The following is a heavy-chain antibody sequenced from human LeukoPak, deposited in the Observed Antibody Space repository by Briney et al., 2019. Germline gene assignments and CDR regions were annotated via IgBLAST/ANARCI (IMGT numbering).Heavy chain of an antibody. D-gene: IGHD6-13*01. CDR1: GFTFSSYW. CDR3: ARDHSSWYWFVP. Sequence: PGGSLRLSCAASGFTFSSYWMHWVRQAPGKGLVWVSRINSDGSSTSYADSVKGRFTISRDNAKNTLYLQRNSLRAEDTAVYYCARDHSSWYWFVPWGQGTLVTVSS. V-gene: IGHV3-74*01. CDR2: INSDGSST. J-gene: IGHJ5*02.